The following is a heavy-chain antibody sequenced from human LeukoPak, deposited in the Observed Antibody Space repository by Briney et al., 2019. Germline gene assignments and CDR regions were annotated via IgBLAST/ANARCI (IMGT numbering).Heavy chain of an antibody. CDR2: IYYSGST. D-gene: IGHD3-16*02. V-gene: IGHV4-59*01. CDR1: GGSISSYY. Sequence: PSETLSLTCTVSGGSISSYYWSWIRQPPGKGLEWIGYIYYSGSTNYNPSLKSRVTISVDTSKNQFSLKLSSVTAADTAVYYCAREVMITFGGVIDLTGMDVWGKGTTVTVPS. J-gene: IGHJ6*03. CDR3: AREVMITFGGVIDLTGMDV.